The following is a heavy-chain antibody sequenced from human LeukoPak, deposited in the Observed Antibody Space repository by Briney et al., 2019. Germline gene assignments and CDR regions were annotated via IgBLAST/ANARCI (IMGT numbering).Heavy chain of an antibody. D-gene: IGHD6-13*01. J-gene: IGHJ4*02. V-gene: IGHV1-69*04. CDR3: ARDLAAAGTETSPDY. CDR1: GGTFSSYA. CDR2: IIPILGIA. Sequence: SVKVSCKASGGTFSSYAISWVRQAPGQGLEWMGRIIPILGIANYAQKFQGRVTITADKSTSTAYMELSSLRSEDTAVYYCARDLAAAGTETSPDYWGQGTLVTVSS.